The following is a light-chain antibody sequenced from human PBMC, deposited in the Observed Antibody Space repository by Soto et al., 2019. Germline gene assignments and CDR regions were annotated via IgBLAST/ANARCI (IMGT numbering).Light chain of an antibody. CDR2: GAS. CDR1: QSVSTS. CDR3: QQYNNWWT. J-gene: IGKJ1*01. V-gene: IGKV3-15*01. Sequence: EIVMTQSPATLSVSPGERATLSCRASQSVSTSLAWYQQKPGQAPRLLISGASTRATGVPARCSGSGSETEFTLTISSLQSEDFAVYYCQQYNNWWTFGQGTKVDIK.